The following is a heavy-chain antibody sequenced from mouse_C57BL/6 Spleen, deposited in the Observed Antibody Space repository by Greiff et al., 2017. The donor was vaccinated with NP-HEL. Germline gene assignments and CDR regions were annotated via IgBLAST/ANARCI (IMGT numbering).Heavy chain of an antibody. CDR3: ARLYYYGSTGDWYFDV. CDR1: GFTFSSYG. D-gene: IGHD1-1*01. J-gene: IGHJ1*03. V-gene: IGHV5-6*01. CDR2: ISSGGSYT. Sequence: DVQLVESGGDLVKPGGSLKLSCAASGFTFSSYGMSWVRQTPDKRLEWVATISSGGSYTYYPDSVKGRFTISRDNAKNTLYLQMSSLKSEDTAMYYCARLYYYGSTGDWYFDVWGTGTTVTVSS.